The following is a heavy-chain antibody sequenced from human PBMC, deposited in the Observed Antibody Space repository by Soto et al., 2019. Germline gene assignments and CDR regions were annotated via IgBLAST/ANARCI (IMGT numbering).Heavy chain of an antibody. CDR2: ISSSSSYI. Sequence: GGSLRLSCAASGFTFSSYSMNGVRQAPGKGLEWVSSISSSSSYIYYADSVKGRFTISRDNAKNSLYLQMNSLRAEDTAVYYCARDLPSKYTVTTDYYGMDVWGQGTTVTVSS. J-gene: IGHJ6*02. D-gene: IGHD4-17*01. CDR1: GFTFSSYS. V-gene: IGHV3-21*01. CDR3: ARDLPSKYTVTTDYYGMDV.